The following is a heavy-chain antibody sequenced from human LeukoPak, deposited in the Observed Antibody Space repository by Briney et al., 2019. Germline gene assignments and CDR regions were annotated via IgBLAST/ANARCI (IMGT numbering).Heavy chain of an antibody. Sequence: GRSLRLSCAASGFTFSSYAMHWVRQAPGKGLEWVSYISSSGSTIYYADSVKGRFTISRDNAKNSLYLQMNSLRAEDTAVYYCARDKRDFWSGSNPLDYWGQGTLVTVSS. CDR1: GFTFSSYA. CDR3: ARDKRDFWSGSNPLDY. CDR2: ISSSGSTI. D-gene: IGHD3-3*01. V-gene: IGHV3-48*04. J-gene: IGHJ4*02.